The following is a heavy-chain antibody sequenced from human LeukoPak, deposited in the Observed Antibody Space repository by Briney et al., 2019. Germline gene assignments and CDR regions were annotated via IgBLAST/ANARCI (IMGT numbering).Heavy chain of an antibody. CDR1: EFSFWKYG. J-gene: IGHJ4*02. V-gene: IGHV3-48*01. CDR2: ISTSTTTI. CDR3: AGTYGSGSYHLDN. Sequence: GGSLRLSCTALEFSFWKYGMSWVRQAPGKGLEWVSYISTSTTTIYYANSVRGRFTISRDNVKNSLYLQMDSLRAEDSAVYYCAGTYGSGSYHLDNWGQGTLVTVSS. D-gene: IGHD3-10*01.